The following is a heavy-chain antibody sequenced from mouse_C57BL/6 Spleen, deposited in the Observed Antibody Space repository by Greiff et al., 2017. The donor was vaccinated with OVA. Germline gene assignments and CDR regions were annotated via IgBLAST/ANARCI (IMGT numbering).Heavy chain of an antibody. Sequence: VQLQQPGAELVKPGASVKLSCKASGYTFTSYWMQWVKQRPGQGLEWIGEIDPSDSYTNYNQKFKGKATLTVDTSSSTAYMQLSSLTSEDSAVYYCAYYKYEGYWGQGTTLTVSS. D-gene: IGHD2-14*01. CDR3: AYYKYEGY. CDR2: IDPSDSYT. J-gene: IGHJ2*01. V-gene: IGHV1-50*01. CDR1: GYTFTSYW.